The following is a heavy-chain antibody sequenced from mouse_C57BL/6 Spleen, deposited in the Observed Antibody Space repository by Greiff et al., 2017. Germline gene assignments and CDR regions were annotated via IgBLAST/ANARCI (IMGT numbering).Heavy chain of an antibody. Sequence: QVQLQQSGTELVKPGASVKLSCKASGYTFTSYWMHWVKQRPGQGLEWIGNINPSNGGTNYNEKFKSKATLTVDKSSSTAYMQLSSLTSEDSAVYYCAKKGYDYDDAMDYWGQGTSVTVSS. D-gene: IGHD2-4*01. CDR2: INPSNGGT. CDR3: AKKGYDYDDAMDY. J-gene: IGHJ4*01. CDR1: GYTFTSYW. V-gene: IGHV1-53*01.